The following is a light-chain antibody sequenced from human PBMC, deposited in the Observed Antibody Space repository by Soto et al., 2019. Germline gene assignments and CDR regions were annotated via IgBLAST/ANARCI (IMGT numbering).Light chain of an antibody. V-gene: IGLV1-51*01. CDR2: DDS. CDR1: GSNTGKNY. J-gene: IGLJ1*01. CDR3: RSWDSSLSAVV. Sequence: QSVLTQPPSVSVAPGQTVTISCSGSGSNTGKNYVSWYQQHPGTAPKHLIYDDSRRPSGIPDRFSGSKSGTSATLGITGLKTGDEAYYYCRSWDSSLSAVVFGTGTTLTVL.